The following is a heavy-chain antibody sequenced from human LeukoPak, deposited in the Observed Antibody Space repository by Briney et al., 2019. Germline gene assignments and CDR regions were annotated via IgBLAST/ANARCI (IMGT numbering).Heavy chain of an antibody. D-gene: IGHD2-2*01. CDR1: GYSFTSYW. CDR3: ASPPTRECSSISCPLSY. CDR2: IYPGDSDT. Sequence: GESLQISCKGSGYSFTSYWIAWVRQMPGKGLEWMGIIYPGDSDTRYSPSFQGQVTISVDRSVSAAYLQWSSLKASDTAMYYCASPPTRECSSISCPLSYWGQGTRVTVSS. J-gene: IGHJ4*02. V-gene: IGHV5-51*01.